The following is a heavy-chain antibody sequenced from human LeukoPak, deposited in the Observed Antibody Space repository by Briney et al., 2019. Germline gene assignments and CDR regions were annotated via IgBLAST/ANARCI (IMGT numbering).Heavy chain of an antibody. CDR2: INWNGGST. Sequence: GGSLRLSCAASGFTFDDYGMSWVRQAPGKGLEWVSGINWNGGSTGYADSVKGRFTISRDNAKNSLYLQMNSLRAEDTALYYCARNQMNTFGGVIVAFDYWGQGTLVTVSS. CDR3: ARNQMNTFGGVIVAFDY. J-gene: IGHJ4*02. D-gene: IGHD3-16*02. V-gene: IGHV3-20*04. CDR1: GFTFDDYG.